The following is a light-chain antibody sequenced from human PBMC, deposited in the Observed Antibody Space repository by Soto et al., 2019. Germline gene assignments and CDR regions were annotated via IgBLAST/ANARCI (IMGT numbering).Light chain of an antibody. V-gene: IGLV6-57*04. Sequence: NFMLTQPHCVSESPGKTVTISCTRSSGSIGSNSVQWYQQRPGSAPTTVIYEDDQRPSGVPNRFAGSIDRSSNSASLTISGLQTEDEADYYCQSYDTPTVVFGGGTKVTVL. J-gene: IGLJ2*01. CDR1: SGSIGSNS. CDR3: QSYDTPTVV. CDR2: EDD.